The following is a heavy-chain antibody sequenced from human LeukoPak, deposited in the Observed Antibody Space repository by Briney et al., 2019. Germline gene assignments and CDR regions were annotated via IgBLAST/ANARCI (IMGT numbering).Heavy chain of an antibody. CDR1: GFTFSSYS. CDR3: ARDPDYYDSSGPGDY. CDR2: ISSSISYI. V-gene: IGHV3-21*01. Sequence: PGGSLRLSCAASGFTFSSYSMNWVRQAPGKGLEWVSSISSSISYIYYADSVKGRFTISRDDAKNSLYLQMNSLRAEDTAVYYCARDPDYYDSSGPGDYWGQGTLVTVSS. D-gene: IGHD3-22*01. J-gene: IGHJ4*02.